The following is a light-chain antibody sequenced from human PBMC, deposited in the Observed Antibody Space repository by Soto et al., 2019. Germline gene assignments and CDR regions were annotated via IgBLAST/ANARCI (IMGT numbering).Light chain of an antibody. Sequence: QSALTQPPSASGSPGQSVTISYTGTSSDVGSYKFVSWYQQHPGKAPKLMMYEVSKRPSGVPDRFSGSKSGNTASLTVSGLQAEDEADYFCSSYAGNYNLVFGGGTK. CDR3: SSYAGNYNLV. J-gene: IGLJ2*01. CDR2: EVS. V-gene: IGLV2-8*01. CDR1: SSDVGSYKF.